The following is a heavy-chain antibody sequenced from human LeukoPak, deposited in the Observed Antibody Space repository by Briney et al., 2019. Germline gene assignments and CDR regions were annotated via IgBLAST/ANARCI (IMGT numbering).Heavy chain of an antibody. Sequence: GGSLRLSCAASGFTFSSYSMNWVRQAPGKGLEWVSSISSSSSYIYYADSMKGRFTISRDNAKNSLYLQMNSLRAEDTAVYFCARGNAHAFDIWGQGTMVTVSS. D-gene: IGHD1-1*01. V-gene: IGHV3-21*01. CDR3: ARGNAHAFDI. CDR1: GFTFSSYS. J-gene: IGHJ3*02. CDR2: ISSSSSYI.